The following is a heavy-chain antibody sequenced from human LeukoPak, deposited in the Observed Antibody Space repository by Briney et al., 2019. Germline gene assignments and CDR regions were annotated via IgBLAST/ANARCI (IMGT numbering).Heavy chain of an antibody. CDR2: IYTSGST. D-gene: IGHD3-22*01. J-gene: IGHJ3*02. V-gene: IGHV4-61*02. CDR1: GGSISSGSYY. CDR3: ARLPRITMIVVVNSGGPDGAFDI. Sequence: SETLSLTCTVSGGSISSGSYYWSWIRQPAGKGLEWIGRIYTSGSTNYNPSLKSRVTISVDTSKNQFSLKLSSVTAADTAVYYCARLPRITMIVVVNSGGPDGAFDIWGQGTMVTVSS.